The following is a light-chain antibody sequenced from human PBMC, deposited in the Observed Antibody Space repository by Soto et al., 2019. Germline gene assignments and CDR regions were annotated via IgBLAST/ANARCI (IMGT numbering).Light chain of an antibody. V-gene: IGLV2-14*01. CDR2: EVI. J-gene: IGLJ2*01. CDR3: SSYASSNTLL. Sequence: QSALTQPASVSGSPGHSITISCIGSSSDVGGYNYVSWYQQHPGKAPKLMVYEVINRPSGVSNRFSGSKSGNTASLTIHGLQVEDEADYYCSSYASSNTLLFGGGTKLTVL. CDR1: SSDVGGYNY.